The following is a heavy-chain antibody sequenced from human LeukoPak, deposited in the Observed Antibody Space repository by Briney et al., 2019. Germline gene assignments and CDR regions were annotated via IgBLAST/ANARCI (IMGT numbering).Heavy chain of an antibody. CDR3: ARSRRGTVYYFDY. CDR2: IYYSGST. D-gene: IGHD3-10*01. J-gene: IGHJ4*02. Sequence: PSETLSLTCTVSGGSISSYYWSWIRQPPGKGLEWIGYIYYSGSTNYNPSLKSRVTISVDTSKNQFSLKLSSVTAADTAVYYCARSRRGTVYYFDYWGRGTLVTVSS. CDR1: GGSISSYY. V-gene: IGHV4-59*01.